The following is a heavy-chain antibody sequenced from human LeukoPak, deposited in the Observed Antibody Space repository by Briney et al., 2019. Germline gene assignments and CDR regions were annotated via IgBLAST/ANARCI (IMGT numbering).Heavy chain of an antibody. CDR2: ISSSSSYI. Sequence: GGSLRLSCAASGFTFSSYAMSWVRQAPGKGLEWVSSISSSSSYIYYADSVKGRFTISRDNAKNSLYLQMNSLRAEDTAVYYCARDPTNYGSGSYYNASGYWGQGTLVTVSS. V-gene: IGHV3-21*01. D-gene: IGHD3-10*01. CDR3: ARDPTNYGSGSYYNASGY. J-gene: IGHJ4*02. CDR1: GFTFSSYA.